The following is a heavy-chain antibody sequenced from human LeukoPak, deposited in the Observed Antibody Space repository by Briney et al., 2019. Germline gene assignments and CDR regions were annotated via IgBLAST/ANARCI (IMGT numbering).Heavy chain of an antibody. Sequence: GGSLRLSCAASGFTFSSAWMSWVRQAPGKGLEWVANINQDGSEKYYVDSVKGRFTISRDNAKNSLYLQMNSLRAEDTAVYYCARDHVEPGVILDYWGQGNLVTVSS. V-gene: IGHV3-7*05. CDR2: INQDGSEK. CDR3: ARDHVEPGVILDY. J-gene: IGHJ4*02. D-gene: IGHD1-14*01. CDR1: GFTFSSAW.